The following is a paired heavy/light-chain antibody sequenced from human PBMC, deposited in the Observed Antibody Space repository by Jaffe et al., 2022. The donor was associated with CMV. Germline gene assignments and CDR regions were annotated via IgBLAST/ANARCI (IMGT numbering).Heavy chain of an antibody. V-gene: IGHV5-51*01. CDR2: MYPGDADI. J-gene: IGHJ4*02. D-gene: IGHD3-16*01. CDR3: GRIGQLTTYRWGDYFDL. CDR1: GFSFISYW. Sequence: VQLVQSGAEVKESGQSLKISCRTSGFSFISYWIGWVRQRPGKGLEWMGIMYPGDADIRYGPSFEGHVTMSADKSLNTVYLQWDTLKASDSGMYYCGRIGQLTTYRWGDYFDLWGQGTRVTVSS.
Light chain of an antibody. Sequence: QPLLTQPPSVSGAPGQRVTISCTGSISNIGAGYDVHWYQQLPGSAPTLLIYTNTYRPSGVPDRFSASKSGTSASLTITGLQAEDEADYYCQSYDTSVSGSQVFGGGTKLTVL. V-gene: IGLV1-40*01. CDR3: QSYDTSVSGSQV. J-gene: IGLJ2*01. CDR2: TNT. CDR1: ISNIGAGYD.